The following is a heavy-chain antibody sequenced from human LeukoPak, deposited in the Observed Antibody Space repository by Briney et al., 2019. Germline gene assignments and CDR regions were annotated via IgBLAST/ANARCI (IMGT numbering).Heavy chain of an antibody. CDR1: GGTFSSSA. CDR3: ARDQGLTAPPPYGLDV. J-gene: IGHJ6*02. CDR2: IIPVLNIT. V-gene: IGHV1-69*04. D-gene: IGHD5-18*01. Sequence: GASVKVSCKTSGGTFSSSAITGVRQAPGQGLEWMGRIIPVLNITTYAQKFQGSVTITADTSTSTVYMELSSLRSEETAVYYCARDQGLTAPPPYGLDVWGQGTTVIVSS.